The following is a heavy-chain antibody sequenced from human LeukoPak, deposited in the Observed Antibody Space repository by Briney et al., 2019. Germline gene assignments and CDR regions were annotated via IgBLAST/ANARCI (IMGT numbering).Heavy chain of an antibody. CDR1: GFTFRSYA. D-gene: IGHD2-21*02. J-gene: IGHJ4*02. Sequence: GGSLRLSCAASGFTFRSYAMSWVRQARGKGLEWVSVISGNGGSTYYADSVKGRFTISRDNSKNTLYLQMNSLRGEDTAVYYCAKADSARGVTLKSTIDYWGQGTLVTVSS. CDR2: ISGNGGST. CDR3: AKADSARGVTLKSTIDY. V-gene: IGHV3-23*01.